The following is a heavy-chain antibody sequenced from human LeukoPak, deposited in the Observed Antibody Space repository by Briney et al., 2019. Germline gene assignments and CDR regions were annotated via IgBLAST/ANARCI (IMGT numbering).Heavy chain of an antibody. D-gene: IGHD2-15*01. V-gene: IGHV3-30*02. J-gene: IGHJ4*02. Sequence: GGSLRLSCAASGFTFSSYGMHWVRQAPGKGLEWVAFIRYDGSNKYYADFVKGRFTISRDNSKNTLYLQMNSLRAEDTAVYYCARNIGVVVVAATGYFDYWGQGTLVTVSS. CDR3: ARNIGVVVVAATGYFDY. CDR2: IRYDGSNK. CDR1: GFTFSSYG.